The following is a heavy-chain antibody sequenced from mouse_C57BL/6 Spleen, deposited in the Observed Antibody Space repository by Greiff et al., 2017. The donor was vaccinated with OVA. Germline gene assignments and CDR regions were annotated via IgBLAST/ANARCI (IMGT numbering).Heavy chain of an antibody. CDR1: GYTFTSYW. D-gene: IGHD2-3*01. J-gene: IGHJ4*01. V-gene: IGHV1-55*01. Sequence: QVQLKESGAELVKPGASVKMSCKASGYTFTSYWITWVKQRPGQGLEWIGDIYPGSGSTNYNEKFKSKATLTVDTSSSTAYMQLSSLTSEDSAVYYCAGSEIYDGYYYYAMDYWGQGTSVTVSS. CDR2: IYPGSGST. CDR3: AGSEIYDGYYYYAMDY.